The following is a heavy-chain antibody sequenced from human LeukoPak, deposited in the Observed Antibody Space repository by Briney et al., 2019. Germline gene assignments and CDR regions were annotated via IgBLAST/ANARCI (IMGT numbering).Heavy chain of an antibody. CDR3: ARDRRGSGGWYSDFDY. D-gene: IGHD2-21*02. Sequence: KASETLSLTCNVSGGSISSFYWTWIRQPAGRGLEWIGRIYSSGSTNYNPSLESRVTMSVDTSKNQLSLKLSSVTAADTAVYYCARDRRGSGGWYSDFDYWGHGTLVTVSS. V-gene: IGHV4-4*07. J-gene: IGHJ4*01. CDR2: IYSSGST. CDR1: GGSISSFY.